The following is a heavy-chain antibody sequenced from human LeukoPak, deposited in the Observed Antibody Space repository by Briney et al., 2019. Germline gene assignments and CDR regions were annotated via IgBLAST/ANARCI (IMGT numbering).Heavy chain of an antibody. J-gene: IGHJ4*02. D-gene: IGHD6-19*01. Sequence: SETLSLTCAVYGGSFSGYYWSWIRQPPGKGLEWIGEINHSGSTNYNPSLKSRVTISVDTSKNQFSLKLSSVTAADTAVYYCARRISGWFEYYFDYWGQGTLVTVSS. CDR2: INHSGST. CDR3: ARRISGWFEYYFDY. V-gene: IGHV4-34*01. CDR1: GGSFSGYY.